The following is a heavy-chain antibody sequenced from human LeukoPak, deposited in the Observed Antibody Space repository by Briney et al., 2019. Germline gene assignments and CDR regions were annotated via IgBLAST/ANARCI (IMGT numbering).Heavy chain of an antibody. D-gene: IGHD6-13*01. CDR3: ARDPAAAGIDAFDI. Sequence: SETLSLTCTVSGGSISSYYWSWIRQPAGGGLECLGRIYTIGVTNYNPSLKSRVTMSLDTSKNQLSLTLTSVTAADTAVYYCARDPAAAGIDAFDIWGQGTMVTVSS. V-gene: IGHV4-4*07. CDR2: IYTIGVT. CDR1: GGSISSYY. J-gene: IGHJ3*02.